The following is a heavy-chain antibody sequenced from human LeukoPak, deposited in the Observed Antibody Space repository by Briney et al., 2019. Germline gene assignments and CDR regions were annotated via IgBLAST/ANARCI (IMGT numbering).Heavy chain of an antibody. V-gene: IGHV4-39*01. CDR2: ISYSGST. CDR3: ARGSRRLADFHY. J-gene: IGHJ4*02. Sequence: PSETLSLTCSVSGDSISRSDYYWGWIRQPPGKGLGWIGTISYSGSTYYNPSLQSRVTISVDTSKIQFSLELSSVTAADTAVYDWARGSRRLADFHYWGQGTLVTVSS. CDR1: GDSISRSDYY. D-gene: IGHD1-26*01.